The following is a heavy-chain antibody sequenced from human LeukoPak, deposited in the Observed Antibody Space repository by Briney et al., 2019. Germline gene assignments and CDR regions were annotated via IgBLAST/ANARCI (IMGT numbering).Heavy chain of an antibody. CDR3: AREKYYYDSTGYYPGGDY. Sequence: GGSLRLSCAASGFTFSSYWMSWVRQAPGKGLEWVANIKQDGSEKYYVDSMKGRFTISRDNAKNSLYLQMNSLRAEDTAVYYCAREKYYYDSTGYYPGGDYWGQGTLVTVSS. J-gene: IGHJ4*02. V-gene: IGHV3-7*01. CDR1: GFTFSSYW. D-gene: IGHD3-22*01. CDR2: IKQDGSEK.